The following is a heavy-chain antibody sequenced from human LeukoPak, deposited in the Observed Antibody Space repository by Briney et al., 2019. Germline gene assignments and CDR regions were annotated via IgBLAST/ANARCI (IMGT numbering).Heavy chain of an antibody. CDR2: IWYDETNI. Sequence: GGSLRLSCAASGFTFGTYGMHWVRQAPGKGLEWVAVIWYDETNIYYADSVKGRFTISRDNSKNTLFLQMNSLRAEDTAVYYCARDRYYYDRSDYSPYFDYWGQGTLVTVSS. J-gene: IGHJ4*02. CDR1: GFTFGTYG. V-gene: IGHV3-33*01. CDR3: ARDRYYYDRSDYSPYFDY. D-gene: IGHD3-22*01.